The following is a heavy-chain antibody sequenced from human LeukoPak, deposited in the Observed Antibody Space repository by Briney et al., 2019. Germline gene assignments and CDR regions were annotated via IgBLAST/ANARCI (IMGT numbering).Heavy chain of an antibody. CDR1: GFTFSIYA. CDR2: ISGSGDNT. D-gene: IGHD3-22*01. V-gene: IGHV3-23*01. J-gene: IGHJ4*02. CDR3: AKGSYYDSSGSFYFDY. Sequence: GGSLRLSCAASGFTFSIYAMSWVRQAPGKGLEWVSGISGSGDNTYYADSVKGRFTISRDNPKNTLYVQVNSLGTEDTAAYYCAKGSYYDSSGSFYFDYWGQGTLVTVSS.